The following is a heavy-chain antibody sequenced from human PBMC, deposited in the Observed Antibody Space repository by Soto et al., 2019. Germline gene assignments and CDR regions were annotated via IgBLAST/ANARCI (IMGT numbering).Heavy chain of an antibody. CDR2: ISGSGGTT. V-gene: IGHV3-23*01. CDR1: GFTFSSYA. Sequence: EVQLLESGGGLVQPGGSLRLSCAASGFTFSSYAMSWVRQAPGKGLEWVSSISGSGGTTYYTDSVKGRFTISRDNSKNTLYLQMNSLRAEDTSEYYCARGYTNIDQWGQGTLVTVSS. CDR3: ARGYTNIDQ. D-gene: IGHD5-18*01. J-gene: IGHJ5*02.